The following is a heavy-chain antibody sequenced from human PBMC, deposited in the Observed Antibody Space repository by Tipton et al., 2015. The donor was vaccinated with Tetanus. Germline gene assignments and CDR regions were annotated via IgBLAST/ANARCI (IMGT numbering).Heavy chain of an antibody. CDR1: GGSISSYY. V-gene: IGHV4-59*01. CDR3: AREQWLYPYYYYGMDV. J-gene: IGHJ6*02. D-gene: IGHD6-19*01. CDR2: IYYSGST. Sequence: TLSLTCTVSGGSISSYYWSWIRQPPGKGLEWIGYIYYSGSTNYNPSLKSRVTISVDTSKNQFSLKLSSVTAADTAVYYCAREQWLYPYYYYGMDVWGQETTVTVSS.